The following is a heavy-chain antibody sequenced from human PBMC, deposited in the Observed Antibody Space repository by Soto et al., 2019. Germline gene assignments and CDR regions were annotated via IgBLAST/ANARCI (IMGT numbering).Heavy chain of an antibody. J-gene: IGHJ6*04. D-gene: IGHD3-22*01. CDR3: ARDKGALGFYYDSSGLRPEYYYYGMDV. CDR1: GGSISRYY. CDR2: IYYSGST. V-gene: IGHV4-59*01. Sequence: LCLTCTVSGGSISRYYWSWIRQPPVKGLEWIGYIYYSGSTNYNPSLKSRVTISVDTSKNQFSLKLSSVTAADTAVYYCARDKGALGFYYDSSGLRPEYYYYGMDVWGKGTTVTVSS.